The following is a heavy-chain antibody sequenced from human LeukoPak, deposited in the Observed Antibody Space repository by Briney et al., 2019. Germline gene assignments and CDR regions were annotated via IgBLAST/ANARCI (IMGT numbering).Heavy chain of an antibody. J-gene: IGHJ6*03. Sequence: SETLSLTCTVSGDPISSYYWSWIRQPAGKGLEWIGRIYTSGSTNYNPSLKSRVTISVDTSKNQFSLKLSSVTAADTAVYYCARETQKYYYYYYYMDVWGKGTTVTISS. CDR2: IYTSGST. CDR3: ARETQKYYYYYYYMDV. V-gene: IGHV4-4*07. CDR1: GDPISSYY.